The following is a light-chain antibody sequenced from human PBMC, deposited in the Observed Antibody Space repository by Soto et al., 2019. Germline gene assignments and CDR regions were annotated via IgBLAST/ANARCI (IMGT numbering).Light chain of an antibody. J-gene: IGLJ2*01. V-gene: IGLV1-40*01. CDR2: GNS. Sequence: QSVLTQPPSVSGAPGQRVTISCTGSSSNIGAGYDVQWYQQLPGTAPKLVIYGNSNRPSGVPDRFSVSKSGTSASLAITGLQAEDEADYYCQSYDSSLSGVVFGGGTKLTVL. CDR1: SSNIGAGYD. CDR3: QSYDSSLSGVV.